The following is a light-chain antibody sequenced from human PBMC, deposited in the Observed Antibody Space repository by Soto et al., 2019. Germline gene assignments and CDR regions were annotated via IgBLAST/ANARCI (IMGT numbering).Light chain of an antibody. CDR2: DVS. J-gene: IGLJ1*01. V-gene: IGLV2-11*01. CDR1: GSDVAGYNY. Sequence: QSVLTQPRPVSGSPGQSVTISFTGNGSDVAGYNYVSWYQQDPGKAPKLMIYDVSKRPSGIPDRFSGSKSGNTASLTISGLQAEDEADYYCCSYAGSYTFVFGTGTKVTVL. CDR3: CSYAGSYTFV.